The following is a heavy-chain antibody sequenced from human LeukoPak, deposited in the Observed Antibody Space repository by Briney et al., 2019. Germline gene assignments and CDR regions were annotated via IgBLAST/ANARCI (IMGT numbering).Heavy chain of an antibody. V-gene: IGHV1-24*01. CDR3: ATGTINCSGDKCYSNFGY. CDR1: GYTLTELS. D-gene: IGHD2-15*01. J-gene: IGHJ4*02. Sequence: GASVKVSCKVSGYTLTELSIHWVRQAPGEGLEWMGGFDPEDGETIYAQKFQGRVTMTEDTSTDTAYMELSSLRSEDTAVYYCATGTINCSGDKCYSNFGYWGQGTLVTVSS. CDR2: FDPEDGET.